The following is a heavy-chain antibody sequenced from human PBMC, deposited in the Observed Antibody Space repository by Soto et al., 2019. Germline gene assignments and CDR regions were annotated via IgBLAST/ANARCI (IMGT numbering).Heavy chain of an antibody. Sequence: GSLRLSCSASGFTFSSCAMHWVRQAPGKGLEYVSGIRGNGDPPFYADSVKGRFPISRDNSKNTLSLEMSNLRADDTAVYYCAKGAYITEIVGSLDSWGQGALVTVSS. D-gene: IGHD3-22*01. V-gene: IGHV3-64D*08. CDR1: GFTFSSCA. CDR3: AKGAYITEIVGSLDS. CDR2: IRGNGDPP. J-gene: IGHJ5*01.